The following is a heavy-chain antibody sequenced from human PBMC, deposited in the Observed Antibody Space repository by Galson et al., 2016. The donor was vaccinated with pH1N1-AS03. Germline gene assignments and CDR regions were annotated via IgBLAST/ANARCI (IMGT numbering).Heavy chain of an antibody. Sequence: QSGAEVKKPGESLKISCKVSGYTFSNHWIGWVRQMPGKGLEWRGIIYPADSSTTYSPSFQSQVTNSADQSISTAYLQWSSLRASDTAMYCCARQQDGRGSGLEWLFWYGMDVWGQGTTVIVSS. CDR2: IYPADSST. D-gene: IGHD3-3*01. CDR1: GYTFSNHW. V-gene: IGHV5-51*01. J-gene: IGHJ6*02. CDR3: ARQQDGRGSGLEWLFWYGMDV.